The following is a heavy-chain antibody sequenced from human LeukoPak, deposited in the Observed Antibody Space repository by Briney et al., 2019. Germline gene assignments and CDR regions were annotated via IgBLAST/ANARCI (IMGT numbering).Heavy chain of an antibody. Sequence: SETLSLTCAVYGGSFSGFYWSWIRQPPGKGLEWIGEINHSGSTNYNPSLKSRVTISVDTSKNQFSLKPSSVTAADTAVYYCAREAVVAKRGDYFDYWGQGTLVTVSS. V-gene: IGHV4-34*01. CDR1: GGSFSGFY. J-gene: IGHJ4*02. D-gene: IGHD3-22*01. CDR3: AREAVVAKRGDYFDY. CDR2: INHSGST.